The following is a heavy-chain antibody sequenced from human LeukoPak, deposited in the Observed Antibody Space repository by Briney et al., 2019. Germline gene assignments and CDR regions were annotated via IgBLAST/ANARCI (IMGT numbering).Heavy chain of an antibody. CDR2: ISSSSSYT. J-gene: IGHJ3*02. CDR1: GFTFSSYS. V-gene: IGHV3-21*04. CDR3: AKPSGDESAAFDI. D-gene: IGHD4-17*01. Sequence: PGGSLRLSCAASGFTFSSYSMNWVRQAPGKGLEWVSSISSSSSYTYYADSVKGRFTISRDNSKNTLYLQMNSLRAEDTAVYYCAKPSGDESAAFDIWGQGTMVTVSS.